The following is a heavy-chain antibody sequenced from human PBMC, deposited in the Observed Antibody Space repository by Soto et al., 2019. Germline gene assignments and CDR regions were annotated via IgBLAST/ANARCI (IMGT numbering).Heavy chain of an antibody. D-gene: IGHD6-13*01. Sequence: PAGSLRLSCAASGFTFSIYIMNWVCQAQGKGLEWVSYISSSSSTIYYADSVKGRFTISRDNAKNSLYLQMNSLRDEDTAVYYCARDKPGIAAAGIPVYWGQGTLVTVSS. J-gene: IGHJ4*02. V-gene: IGHV3-48*02. CDR1: GFTFSIYI. CDR2: ISSSSSTI. CDR3: ARDKPGIAAAGIPVY.